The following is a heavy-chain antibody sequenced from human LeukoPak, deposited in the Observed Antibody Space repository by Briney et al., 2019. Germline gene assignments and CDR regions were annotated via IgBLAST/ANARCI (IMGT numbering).Heavy chain of an antibody. J-gene: IGHJ6*02. CDR2: ISGSGGST. CDR3: AKFAYERYYYGMDV. Sequence: GGSLRLSCAASGFTFSSYAMSWVRQAPGKGLECVSAISGSGGSTYYADSVKGRFTISRDNSKNTLYLQMNSLRAEDTAVYYCAKFAYERYYYGMDVWGQGTTVTVSS. V-gene: IGHV3-23*01. D-gene: IGHD3-22*01. CDR1: GFTFSSYA.